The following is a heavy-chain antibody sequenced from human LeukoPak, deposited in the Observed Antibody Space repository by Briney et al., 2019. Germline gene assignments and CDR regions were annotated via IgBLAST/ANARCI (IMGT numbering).Heavy chain of an antibody. CDR1: GFTFSTYA. CDR2: ISGSGGNT. Sequence: XGSLRLSCAASGFTFSTYAMSWVRQAPGKGLEWVSGISGSGGNTYYADSVKGRFTISRDNSKNTLYLQMSSLRAEDTAVYYCAKTMGYCSTTSCTAYFDYWGQGTLVTVSS. D-gene: IGHD2-2*01. J-gene: IGHJ4*02. V-gene: IGHV3-23*01. CDR3: AKTMGYCSTTSCTAYFDY.